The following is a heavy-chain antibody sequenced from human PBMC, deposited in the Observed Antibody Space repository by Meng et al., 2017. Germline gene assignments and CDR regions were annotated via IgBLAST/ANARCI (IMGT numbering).Heavy chain of an antibody. J-gene: IGHJ4*02. Sequence: QVQLQEGGAGLLKPSATLSLTCAVYGGVFNGYHWSWIRQPPGEGLGWIGEINHSGSTNFNPSLKGRVTISVDTSKNQFSLKLSSVTAADTAVYYCARRGIAARPFYYWGQGTLVTVSS. CDR2: INHSGST. CDR1: GGVFNGYH. V-gene: IGHV4-34*01. CDR3: ARRGIAARPFYY. D-gene: IGHD6-6*01.